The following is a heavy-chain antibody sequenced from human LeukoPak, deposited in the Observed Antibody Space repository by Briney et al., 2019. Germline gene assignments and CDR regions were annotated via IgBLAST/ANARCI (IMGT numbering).Heavy chain of an antibody. D-gene: IGHD3-22*01. Sequence: PGGSLRLSCAASGFTFSDYYMSWIRQAPGKGLEWVSYISSSGSTIYYADSVKGRLTISRDNAKNSLYLQMNSLRAEDTAVYYCARDTYYYDSSGYQLDYWGQGTLVTVSS. CDR2: ISSSGSTI. CDR3: ARDTYYYDSSGYQLDY. J-gene: IGHJ4*02. V-gene: IGHV3-11*01. CDR1: GFTFSDYY.